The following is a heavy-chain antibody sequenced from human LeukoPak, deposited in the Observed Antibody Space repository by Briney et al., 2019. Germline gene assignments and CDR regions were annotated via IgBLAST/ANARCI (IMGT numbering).Heavy chain of an antibody. V-gene: IGHV3-7*02. CDR3: ASGFSSSPYFDY. Sequence: GGSQRLSCAASGFTLSSYWMSWVRQAPGKGLEWVANINRDGSEKYYVDSVKGRFTISRDNAKNSLFLQMNSLRDEDTAVYYCASGFSSSPYFDYWGQGTLVTVSS. J-gene: IGHJ4*02. D-gene: IGHD6-6*01. CDR1: GFTLSSYW. CDR2: INRDGSEK.